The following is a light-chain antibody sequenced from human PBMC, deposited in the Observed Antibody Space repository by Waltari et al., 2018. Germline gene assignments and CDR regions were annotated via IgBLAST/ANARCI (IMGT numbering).Light chain of an antibody. CDR1: VLAEKY. CDR3: HAAADNNWF. V-gene: IGLV3-27*01. J-gene: IGLJ2*01. Sequence: YDLAQPFSVSVSPGQTATITCSGDVLAEKYVRWFKQRPGQATTLILYKDTERPSGIPERFSGSSSGSTVTLTIRGALLEDEADYHCHAAADNNWFFGGGTKLTVL. CDR2: KDT.